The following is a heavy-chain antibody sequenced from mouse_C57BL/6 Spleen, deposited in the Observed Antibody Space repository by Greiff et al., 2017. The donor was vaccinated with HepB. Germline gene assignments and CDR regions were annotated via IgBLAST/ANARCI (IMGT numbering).Heavy chain of an antibody. Sequence: DVKLVESGGGLVTPGGSLKLSCAASGFTFSAYGMHWVRQAPEKGLEWVAYISLGSSTIYYADTVKGRFTISRDNAKNTLCLQMTSLRSEETAMYYCARAATDAMDYWGQGTSVTVSS. J-gene: IGHJ4*01. CDR1: GFTFSAYG. CDR2: ISLGSSTI. CDR3: ARAATDAMDY. D-gene: IGHD6-1*01. V-gene: IGHV5-17*01.